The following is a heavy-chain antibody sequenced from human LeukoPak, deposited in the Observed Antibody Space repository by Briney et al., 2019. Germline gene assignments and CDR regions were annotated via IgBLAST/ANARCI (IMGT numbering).Heavy chain of an antibody. CDR3: ARDRNTIFGVVIYWFDP. V-gene: IGHV1-46*01. J-gene: IGHJ5*02. CDR1: GYTFTSYY. Sequence: GASVEVSCKASGYTFTSYYMHWVRQAPGQGLEWMGIINPSGGSTSYAQKFQGRVTMTRDTSMSTVYMELSSLRSEDTAVYYCARDRNTIFGVVIYWFDPWGQGTLVTVSS. CDR2: INPSGGST. D-gene: IGHD3-3*01.